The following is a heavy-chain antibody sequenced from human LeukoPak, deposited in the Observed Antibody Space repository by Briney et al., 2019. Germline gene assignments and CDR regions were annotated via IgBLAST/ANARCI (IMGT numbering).Heavy chain of an antibody. V-gene: IGHV3-15*01. D-gene: IGHD3-3*01. CDR3: TTFADLWSGNSFDH. CDR1: GFTVSNAW. J-gene: IGHJ4*02. CDR2: IKKKTDGGTT. Sequence: GGSLRLSCAVSGFTVSNAWMSWVRQAPGKGLEWAGRIKKKTDGGTTEYAAPVEGRFTISRDDSKNTLYLQMNSLKAEDTAVYYCTTFADLWSGNSFDHWGQGTLVTVSS.